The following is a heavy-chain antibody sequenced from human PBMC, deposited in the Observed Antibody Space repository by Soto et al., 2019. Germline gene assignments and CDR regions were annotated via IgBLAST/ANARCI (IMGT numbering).Heavy chain of an antibody. Sequence: ASVKVSCKASGYTFTSYGISWVRQAPGQRLEWMGWINAGNGNTKYSQKLQGRVTITRDASASTAYMELSSLRSEDTAVYYCARGAYDSSGYRRYYFDYWGQGTLVTVSS. J-gene: IGHJ4*02. CDR2: INAGNGNT. CDR3: ARGAYDSSGYRRYYFDY. D-gene: IGHD3-22*01. CDR1: GYTFTSYG. V-gene: IGHV1-3*01.